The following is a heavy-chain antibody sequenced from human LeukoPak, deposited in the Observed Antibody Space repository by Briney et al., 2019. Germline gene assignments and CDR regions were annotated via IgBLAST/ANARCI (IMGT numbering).Heavy chain of an antibody. V-gene: IGHV1-46*01. J-gene: IGHJ2*01. CDR3: SRDLRDWYFDL. Sequence: GASVKVSCKXSGYTFTNYYIHWVRQAPGQGLEWMGIISPSGGSPTYAQKFQGRVTMTRDTSTGTVYMDLSSLRSEDTAVYYCSRDLRDWYFDLWGRGTLVTVSS. CDR1: GYTFTNYY. CDR2: ISPSGGSP. D-gene: IGHD3-16*01.